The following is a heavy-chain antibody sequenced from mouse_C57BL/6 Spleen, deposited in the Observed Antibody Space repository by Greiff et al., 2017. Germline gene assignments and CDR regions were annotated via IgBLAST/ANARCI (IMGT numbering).Heavy chain of an antibody. CDR1: GYTFTSYG. J-gene: IGHJ4*01. V-gene: IGHV1-81*01. Sequence: QVQLQQSGAELARPGASVKLSCKASGYTFTSYGISWVKQRTGQGLEWIGEIYPRSGNTYYNEKFKGKATLTADKSSSTAYMELRSLTSEDSAVYFCARGATVVATKAMDYWGQGTSGTVSS. CDR3: ARGATVVATKAMDY. D-gene: IGHD1-1*01. CDR2: IYPRSGNT.